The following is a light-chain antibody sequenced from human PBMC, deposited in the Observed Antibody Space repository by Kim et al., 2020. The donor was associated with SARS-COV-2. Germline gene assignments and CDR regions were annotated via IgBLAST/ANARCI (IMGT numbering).Light chain of an antibody. CDR2: GAS. CDR3: QQYGSSPDT. Sequence: LSPGERATLPCRASQSVSSSYLAWYQQKPGQAPRLPIYGASSRATGIPDRFSGSGSGTDFTLTISRLEPEDFAVYYCQQYGSSPDTFGQGTKLEI. V-gene: IGKV3-20*01. CDR1: QSVSSSY. J-gene: IGKJ2*01.